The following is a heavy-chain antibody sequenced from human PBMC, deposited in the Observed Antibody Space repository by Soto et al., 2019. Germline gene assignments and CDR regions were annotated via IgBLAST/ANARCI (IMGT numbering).Heavy chain of an antibody. CDR3: ARRRQQLPNYYYYYMDV. J-gene: IGHJ6*03. D-gene: IGHD6-13*01. V-gene: IGHV4-59*08. CDR1: GGSISSYY. Sequence: SETLSLTCTVSGGSISSYYWSWIRQPPGKGLEWIGYIYYSGSTNYNPSLKSRVTISVDTSKNQFSLKLSSVTAADTAVYYCARRRQQLPNYYYYYMDVWGKGTTVTVSS. CDR2: IYYSGST.